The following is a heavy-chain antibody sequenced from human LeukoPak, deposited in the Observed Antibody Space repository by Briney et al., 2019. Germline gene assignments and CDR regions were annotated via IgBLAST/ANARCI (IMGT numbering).Heavy chain of an antibody. V-gene: IGHV1-2*02. D-gene: IGHD4-11*01. CDR1: GYTFRGNY. J-gene: IGHJ4*02. CDR3: ARDPSSVTLYFFDY. Sequence: ASVKLCCKASGYTFRGNYIHWLRQAPGQGLEWMGWIDANNGDTKSAQKFQGRVTMSRDTSISTAYMDLSSLSPDDAAVYYCARDPSSVTLYFFDYWGQGTLVTVSS. CDR2: IDANNGDT.